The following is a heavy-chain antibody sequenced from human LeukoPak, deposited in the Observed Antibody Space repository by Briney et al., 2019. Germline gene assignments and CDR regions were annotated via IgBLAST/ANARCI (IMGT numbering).Heavy chain of an antibody. D-gene: IGHD6-19*01. CDR1: GFTFSSYS. J-gene: IGHJ6*02. CDR2: ISSSSSTI. V-gene: IGHV3-48*01. Sequence: GGSLRLSCAASGFTFSSYSMNWVRQAPGKGLEWVSYISSSSSTIYYADSVKGRFTISRDNAKNPLYLQMNSLRAEDTAVYYCAREGYSSGWRRYYGMDVWGQGTTVTVSS. CDR3: AREGYSSGWRRYYGMDV.